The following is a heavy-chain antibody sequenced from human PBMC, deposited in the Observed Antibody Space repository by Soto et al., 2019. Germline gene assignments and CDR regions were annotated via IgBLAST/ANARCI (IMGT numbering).Heavy chain of an antibody. CDR3: ARSYGSSWDPYYFDY. V-gene: IGHV1-3*01. Sequence: ASVKVSCKASGYTFTSYAMHWVRQAPGQRLEWMGWINAGNGNTKYSQKFQGRVTITRDTSASTAYMELSSLRSEDTAVYYCARSYGSSWDPYYFDYWGQETLVTVSS. CDR2: INAGNGNT. D-gene: IGHD6-13*01. J-gene: IGHJ4*02. CDR1: GYTFTSYA.